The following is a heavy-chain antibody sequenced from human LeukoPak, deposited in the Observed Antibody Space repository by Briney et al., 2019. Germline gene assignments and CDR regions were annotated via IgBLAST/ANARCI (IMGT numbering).Heavy chain of an antibody. CDR1: GYTFTSYG. D-gene: IGHD2-2*01. V-gene: IGHV1-18*01. Sequence: ASLKVSCKASGYTFTSYGITWVRQAPGQGLEWMGWISAYSGNTDYAQKLQGRVTMTTDTSTSTGYMELRSLRSDDTAIYYCARVYKYCSSTSCLDYWGQGTLVTVSS. J-gene: IGHJ4*02. CDR2: ISAYSGNT. CDR3: ARVYKYCSSTSCLDY.